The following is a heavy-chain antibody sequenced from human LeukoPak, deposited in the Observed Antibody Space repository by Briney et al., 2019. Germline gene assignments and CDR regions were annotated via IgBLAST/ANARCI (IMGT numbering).Heavy chain of an antibody. V-gene: IGHV1-8*03. J-gene: IGHJ4*02. CDR3: ARSVGYSRSDY. CDR2: MNPNSGNT. Sequence: ASVKVSCKASGYTFTSYDINWVRQATGQGLEWMGWMNPNSGNTGYAQKFQGRITITRNTSISTAYMELSSLRSEDTAVYYCARSVGYSRSDYWGQGTLVTVSS. D-gene: IGHD6-13*01. CDR1: GYTFTSYD.